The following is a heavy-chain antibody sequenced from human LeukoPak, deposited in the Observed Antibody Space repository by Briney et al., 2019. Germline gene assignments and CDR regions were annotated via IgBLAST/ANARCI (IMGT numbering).Heavy chain of an antibody. J-gene: IGHJ6*03. V-gene: IGHV1-8*02. CDR2: MNPKSGDT. CDR1: GYIFIDYE. CDR3: ARGRYMDV. Sequence: ASVKVSCKTSGYIFIDYEISWVRQAPGQGLEWMGWMNPKSGDTGYEQKFQGRITITRDSSISTVYMELSSLRSEDTALYYCARGRYMDVWGKRTTVTVSS.